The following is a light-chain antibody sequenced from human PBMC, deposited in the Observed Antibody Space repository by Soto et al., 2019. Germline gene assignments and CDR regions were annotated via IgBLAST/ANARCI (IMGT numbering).Light chain of an antibody. J-gene: IGKJ4*01. Sequence: AIRMTQSPSSFSASTGDRVTITCQASQGISSYLAWYQQKPGKPPKLLIYAASTLQSGVPSRFSGSGSGTDFTLTINCLQSEDFATYYCQQYYNFPLTFGGGTKVEIK. CDR3: QQYYNFPLT. V-gene: IGKV1-8*01. CDR1: QGISSY. CDR2: AAS.